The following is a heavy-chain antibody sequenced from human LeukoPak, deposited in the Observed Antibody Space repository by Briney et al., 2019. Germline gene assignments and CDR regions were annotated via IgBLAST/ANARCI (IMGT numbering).Heavy chain of an antibody. J-gene: IGHJ4*02. D-gene: IGHD1-1*01. CDR2: IHDSGRS. CDR1: GGPTSDYY. CDR3: ARAHTNNWHVDY. V-gene: IGHV4-59*01. Sequence: LETLSLTCTVSGGPTSDYYWSWIRQPPGKGLEWIGYIHDSGRSDYNPSLKSRVSISVDTSKNQLSLKLSSVTAADTAVYYCARAHTNNWHVDYWGQGTLVTVSS.